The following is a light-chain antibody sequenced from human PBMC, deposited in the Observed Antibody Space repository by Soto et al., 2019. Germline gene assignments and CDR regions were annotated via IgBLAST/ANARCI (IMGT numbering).Light chain of an antibody. V-gene: IGKV3-20*01. CDR2: GAS. CDR3: QQYSSSPPEFT. Sequence: EIVWTQSQGTLSVSPGERVTLSCRASQSVNSNYLAWYQQRPGQAPRLLIFGASYRATGIPDRFSGSGSGADFNLTISILAVEYFAVYYCQQYSSSPPEFTFGPGTKVDSK. CDR1: QSVNSNY. J-gene: IGKJ3*01.